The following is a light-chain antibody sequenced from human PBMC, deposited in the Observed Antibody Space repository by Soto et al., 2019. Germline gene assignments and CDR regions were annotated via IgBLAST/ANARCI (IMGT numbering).Light chain of an antibody. CDR1: QSVSSSY. CDR3: QQRSSWPVT. CDR2: GAS. J-gene: IGKJ1*01. V-gene: IGKV3D-20*02. Sequence: EIVLTQSPGTLSLSPGERATLSCRASQSVSSSYLAWYQQKPGQAPRLLIYGASNRATGVPARFSGSGSGTYFTLTISSLEPEDFAVYYCQQRSSWPVTFGQGTKVDIK.